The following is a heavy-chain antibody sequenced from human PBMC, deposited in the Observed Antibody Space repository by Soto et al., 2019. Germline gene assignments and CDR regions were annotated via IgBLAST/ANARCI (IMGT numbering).Heavy chain of an antibody. CDR3: AGAPVTHYFDY. J-gene: IGHJ4*02. CDR2: IYHSGST. Sequence: SETLSLTCVVSGYSISSDYYWGWIRQPPGKGLEWIGSIYHSGSTYYSPSLKSRVTISVATSKTQFSLKLSSVIAADTAVYYCAGAPVTHYFDYWGQGSLVTVS. V-gene: IGHV4-38-2*01. D-gene: IGHD4-17*01. CDR1: GYSISSDYY.